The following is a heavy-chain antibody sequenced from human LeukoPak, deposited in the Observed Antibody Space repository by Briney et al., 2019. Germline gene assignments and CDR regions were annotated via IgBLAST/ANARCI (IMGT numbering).Heavy chain of an antibody. D-gene: IGHD2-2*01. CDR2: ISAYNGNT. CDR3: ARSPHILVVPTAFSS. V-gene: IGHV1-18*01. J-gene: IGHJ4*02. Sequence: GASVKVSCKASGYTFGSYGISWVRQAPGQGLEWMGWISAYNGNTNYAHKFQGRVTMTTDTSTTTAYMEPRSLRSDDTAVYYCARSPHILVVPTAFSSWGQGTLVTVPS. CDR1: GYTFGSYG.